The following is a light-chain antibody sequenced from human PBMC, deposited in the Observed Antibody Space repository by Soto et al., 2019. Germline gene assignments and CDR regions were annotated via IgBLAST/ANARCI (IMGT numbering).Light chain of an antibody. CDR1: SSDVGSYNL. J-gene: IGLJ1*01. CDR2: EGS. V-gene: IGLV2-23*03. CDR3: CSYAGSSTF. Sequence: QSVLTQPASVSGSPGQSITISCTGTSSDVGSYNLVSWYQQHPGKAPKLMIYEGSKRPSGVSNRFSGSKSGNTASLTISGLQAEEEADYYCCSYAGSSTFFGTGTKVTV.